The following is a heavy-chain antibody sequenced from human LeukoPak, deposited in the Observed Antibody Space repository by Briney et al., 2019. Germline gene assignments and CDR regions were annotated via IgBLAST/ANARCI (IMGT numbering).Heavy chain of an antibody. J-gene: IGHJ5*02. CDR1: GFTFSSYW. CDR2: IKQDGSEK. D-gene: IGHD6-13*01. Sequence: GGSLRLSCAASGFTFSSYWMSWVRQAPGKGLEWVANIKQDGSEKYYVDSVKGRFTISRDNAKNSLYLQMNSLRAEDTAVYYCGRRRSSSRGLFDPWGQGTLVTASS. V-gene: IGHV3-7*01. CDR3: GRRRSSSRGLFDP.